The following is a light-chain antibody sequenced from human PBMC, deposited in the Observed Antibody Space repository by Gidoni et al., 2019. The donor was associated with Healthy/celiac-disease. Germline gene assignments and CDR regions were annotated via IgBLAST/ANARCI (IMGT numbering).Light chain of an antibody. J-gene: IGKJ5*01. CDR2: CAS. Sequence: DIVMTQSPDSLAVSLGERATINCKSSKSVLYSSNNKNYLAWYQQKPGQPPKLRIYCASTRESGVPDRFSGSGSGTDFTLTISSLQAEDVAVYYCQQYYSTPITFGQGTRLEIK. CDR3: QQYYSTPIT. CDR1: KSVLYSSNNKNY. V-gene: IGKV4-1*01.